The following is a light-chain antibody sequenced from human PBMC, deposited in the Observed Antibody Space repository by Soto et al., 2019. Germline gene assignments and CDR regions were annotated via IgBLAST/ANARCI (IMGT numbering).Light chain of an antibody. J-gene: IGKJ2*01. V-gene: IGKV3-20*01. CDR2: ATS. Sequence: EIVLTQSAGTLSLSPGERATLSCRASQSVNSSYLSWYQHKPGQAPRLLIYATSSRATGIPDRFSGSGSGTDFTLTISRLEPEDCAVYYCQRYGASSFTFGQGTNLEIK. CDR3: QRYGASSFT. CDR1: QSVNSSY.